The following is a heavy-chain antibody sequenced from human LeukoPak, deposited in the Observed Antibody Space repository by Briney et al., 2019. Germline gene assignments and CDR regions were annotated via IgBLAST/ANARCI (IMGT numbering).Heavy chain of an antibody. D-gene: IGHD1-7*01. Sequence: PGGSLRLSCAASGFTVSSNYMSWVRQAPGKGLEWVSVIYSGGSTYYADSVKGRFTISRDNSKNTLYLQMNSLRPEDTAVYYCANTESPTWNSPPDVWGKGTTVTVAS. V-gene: IGHV3-66*01. CDR1: GFTVSSNY. CDR2: IYSGGST. CDR3: ANTESPTWNSPPDV. J-gene: IGHJ6*04.